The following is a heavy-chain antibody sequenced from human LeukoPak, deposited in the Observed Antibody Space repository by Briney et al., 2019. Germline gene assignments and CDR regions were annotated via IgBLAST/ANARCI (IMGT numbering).Heavy chain of an antibody. V-gene: IGHV3-30*03. CDR2: ISDDGSKK. J-gene: IGHJ4*02. CDR3: VTFRGYSYGYEENY. D-gene: IGHD5-18*01. Sequence: PGGALRLSCAASGCTFSNYGMHWVGQAPGKGLEGVAVISDDGSKKYYADSVKGRFTISRDNSKNTLYLQMNSLRAEDTAVYYCVTFRGYSYGYEENYWGQGTLATVSS. CDR1: GCTFSNYG.